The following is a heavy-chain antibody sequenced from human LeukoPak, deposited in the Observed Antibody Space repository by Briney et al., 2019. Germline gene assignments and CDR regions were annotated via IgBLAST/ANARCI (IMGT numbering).Heavy chain of an antibody. Sequence: GGSLRLSCAASGFTVSSNYMSWVRQAPGKGLEWVSVIYSGGITYYADSVKGRFTISRDNSKNTLYLQMNSLRAEDTAVYYCARGSSTSCLDYWGQGTLVTVSS. CDR2: IYSGGIT. J-gene: IGHJ4*02. D-gene: IGHD2-2*01. CDR1: GFTVSSNY. V-gene: IGHV3-66*01. CDR3: ARGSSTSCLDY.